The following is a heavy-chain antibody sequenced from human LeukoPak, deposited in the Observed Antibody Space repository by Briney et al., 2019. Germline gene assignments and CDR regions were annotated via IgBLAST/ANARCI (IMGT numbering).Heavy chain of an antibody. CDR2: IWYDGSNK. D-gene: IGHD3-22*01. Sequence: PGGSLRLSCAASGFTFSSYGMHWVRQAPGKGLEWVAVIWYDGSNKYYADSVKGRFTISRDNSKNTLYLQMNSLRAEDTAVYYCAKERAYYYDSSGYSAYWGQGTLVTVSS. CDR1: GFTFSSYG. CDR3: AKERAYYYDSSGYSAY. J-gene: IGHJ4*02. V-gene: IGHV3-33*06.